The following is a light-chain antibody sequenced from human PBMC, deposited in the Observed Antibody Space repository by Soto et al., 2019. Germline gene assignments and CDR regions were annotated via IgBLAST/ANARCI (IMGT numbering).Light chain of an antibody. CDR1: QSLTNNY. Sequence: EIVLTQSPGTLSLSPGERATLSCRASQSLTNNYLAWYQQKPGQAPRLLIYAASSRATGIQDRFSGSGSETDVTLTISRLEPEDFAVYYSQQYGSSLPVTGGGGTNVEIK. CDR2: AAS. CDR3: QQYGSSLPVT. V-gene: IGKV3-20*01. J-gene: IGKJ4*02.